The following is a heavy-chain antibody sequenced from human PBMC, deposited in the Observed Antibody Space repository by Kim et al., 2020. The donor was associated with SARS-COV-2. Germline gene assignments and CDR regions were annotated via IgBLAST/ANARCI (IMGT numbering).Heavy chain of an antibody. Sequence: SQTLSLTCAISGDSVSSNSAAWNWIRQSPSRGLEWLGRTYYRSKWYNDYAVSVKSRITINPDTSKNQFSLQLNSVTPEDTAVYYCARGWGFSGSYSEDYYYYYGMDVWGQGTTVTVSS. CDR3: ARGWGFSGSYSEDYYYYYGMDV. J-gene: IGHJ6*02. D-gene: IGHD3-10*01. CDR2: TYYRSKWYN. V-gene: IGHV6-1*01. CDR1: GDSVSSNSAA.